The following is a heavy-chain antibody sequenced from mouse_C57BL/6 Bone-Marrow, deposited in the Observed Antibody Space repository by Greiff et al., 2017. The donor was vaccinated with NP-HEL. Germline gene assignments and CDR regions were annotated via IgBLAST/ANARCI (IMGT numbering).Heavy chain of an antibody. CDR3: AREYYSNQYYFDY. Sequence: VQLQQSGAELVKPGASVKLSCTASGFNIKDYYMHWVKQRTEQGLEWIGRIDPEDGETKYAPKFQGKATITADTSSNTAYLQLSSLTSEDTAVYYCAREYYSNQYYFDYWGQGTTLTVSS. D-gene: IGHD2-5*01. J-gene: IGHJ2*01. CDR1: GFNIKDYY. V-gene: IGHV14-2*01. CDR2: IDPEDGET.